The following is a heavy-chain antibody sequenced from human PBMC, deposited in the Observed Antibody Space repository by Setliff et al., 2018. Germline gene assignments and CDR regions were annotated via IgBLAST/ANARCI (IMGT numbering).Heavy chain of an antibody. Sequence: PGGSLRLSCGASGFTYNNCWVSWVRQAPGKGLEWLASINPDASEKYYVDSVKGRFTISRDNAKNSLSLQMNSLRTEDTAVYYCFGAGTCSYWGQGTLVTVSS. J-gene: IGHJ4*02. CDR3: FGAGTCSY. D-gene: IGHD3-10*01. V-gene: IGHV3-7*01. CDR2: INPDASEK. CDR1: GFTYNNCW.